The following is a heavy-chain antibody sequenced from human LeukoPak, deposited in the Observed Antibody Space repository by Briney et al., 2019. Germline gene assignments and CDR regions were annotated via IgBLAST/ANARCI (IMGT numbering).Heavy chain of an antibody. V-gene: IGHV3-30*02. CDR2: IRYDGSNK. Sequence: GGSLRLSSAASGFTFSIYGMHWVRQAPGKGLEWVAFIRYDGSNKYYADSVKGRFTISRDNSKNTLYLQMNSLRAEDTAVYYCAKDLSYDILTGYHDYWGQGTLVTVSS. CDR1: GFTFSIYG. J-gene: IGHJ4*02. CDR3: AKDLSYDILTGYHDY. D-gene: IGHD3-9*01.